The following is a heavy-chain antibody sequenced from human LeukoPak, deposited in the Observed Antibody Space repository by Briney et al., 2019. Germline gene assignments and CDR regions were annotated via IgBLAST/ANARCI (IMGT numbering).Heavy chain of an antibody. CDR3: ARPRGYSSGSLKYFDF. V-gene: IGHV3-7*01. CDR2: IKKDGSEK. D-gene: IGHD6-19*01. Sequence: QPGGSLRLSCAASGFTFSSYWMSWVRQAPGKGLEWVANIKKDGSEKYYVDSVKGRFTISRDNAKTSLYLQMNSLRAEDTAVYYCARPRGYSSGSLKYFDFWGQGALVTVSS. J-gene: IGHJ4*02. CDR1: GFTFSSYW.